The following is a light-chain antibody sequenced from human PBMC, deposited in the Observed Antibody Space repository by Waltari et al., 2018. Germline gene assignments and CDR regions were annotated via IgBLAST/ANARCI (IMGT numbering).Light chain of an antibody. V-gene: IGLV1-47*01. CDR1: NYNIGNNY. CDR2: QNN. CDR3: ASWDGSLGGVI. J-gene: IGLJ2*01. Sequence: QSVLSQPPSASGTPGQRVTISCSGTNYNIGNNYVYWYHHLPGTAPKLPIYQNNQRPSGVPDRFSGSKSGTSASLAISGLRSEDEAHYYCASWDGSLGGVIFGGGTKLTVL.